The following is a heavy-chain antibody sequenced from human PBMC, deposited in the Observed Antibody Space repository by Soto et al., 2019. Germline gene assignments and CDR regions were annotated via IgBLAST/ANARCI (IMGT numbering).Heavy chain of an antibody. CDR1: GFTVSSNY. CDR3: ARDRDISGNWFDP. V-gene: IGHV3-53*01. J-gene: IGHJ5*02. Sequence: EVQLVESGGGLIQPGGSLRLSCAASGFTVSSNYMSWVRQAPGKGLEWVSVIYSGGSTYYADSVKGRFTISRDNSKNTLYLQMNSLRAEDTAVYYCARDRDISGNWFDPWGKGTLVTVSS. D-gene: IGHD5-12*01. CDR2: IYSGGST.